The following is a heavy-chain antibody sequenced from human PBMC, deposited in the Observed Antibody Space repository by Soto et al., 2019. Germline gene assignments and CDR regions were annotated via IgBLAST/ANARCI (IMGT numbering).Heavy chain of an antibody. CDR2: ISGSGGST. V-gene: IGHV3-23*01. Sequence: HPGGSLRLSCAASGFTFSSYAMSWVRQAPGKGLEWVSAISGSGGSTYYADSVKGRFTISRGNSKNTLYLQMNSLRAEDTAVYYCAKYSRPVSYGVFPTPRRAYFDYWGQGTLVTVSS. CDR1: GFTFSSYA. J-gene: IGHJ4*02. D-gene: IGHD5-18*01. CDR3: AKYSRPVSYGVFPTPRRAYFDY.